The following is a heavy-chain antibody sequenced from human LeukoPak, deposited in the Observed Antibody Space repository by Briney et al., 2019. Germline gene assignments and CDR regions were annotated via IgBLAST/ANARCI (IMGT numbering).Heavy chain of an antibody. D-gene: IGHD3-10*01. CDR1: GGSISSGGYY. J-gene: IGHJ4*02. Sequence: PSQTLSLTCTVSGGSISSGGYYWSWIRQHPGKGLEWIGYIYYSGSTYYNPSLKSRVTISVDTSKNQFSLKLSSVTAADTAVYYCARGHYGSGSYHYFDYWGQGTLVTVSS. V-gene: IGHV4-31*03. CDR3: ARGHYGSGSYHYFDY. CDR2: IYYSGST.